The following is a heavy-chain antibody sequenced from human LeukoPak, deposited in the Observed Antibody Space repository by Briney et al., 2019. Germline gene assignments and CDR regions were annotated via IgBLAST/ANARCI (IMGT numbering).Heavy chain of an antibody. CDR2: INEDGSTT. CDR3: VRDLGGRSGH. Sequence: GGSLRLSCAASGFTFCSNWMHWVRHAPGKGLVWVSRINEDGSTTNYADSAKGRSTIFRDNAKNTLYLQMNSLRADDTAVYYCVRDLGGRSGHWGRGTLVTVSS. V-gene: IGHV3-74*01. J-gene: IGHJ4*02. D-gene: IGHD1-26*01. CDR1: GFTFCSNW.